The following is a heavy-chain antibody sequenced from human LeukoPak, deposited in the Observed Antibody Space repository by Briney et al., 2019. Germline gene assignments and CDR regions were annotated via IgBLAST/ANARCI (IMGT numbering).Heavy chain of an antibody. J-gene: IGHJ4*02. V-gene: IGHV3-66*02. CDR1: GFSVSSNY. CDR3: ARDKLGSGYSSDFDY. CDR2: IYTGGTT. D-gene: IGHD6-19*01. Sequence: PGGSLRLSCAASGFSVSSNYMNWVRQAPGKGLEWVSAIYTGGTTYYADSVKGRFTISRDNSKNTLYLQMNSLRAEDTAVYYCARDKLGSGYSSDFDYWGQGTRVTVSS.